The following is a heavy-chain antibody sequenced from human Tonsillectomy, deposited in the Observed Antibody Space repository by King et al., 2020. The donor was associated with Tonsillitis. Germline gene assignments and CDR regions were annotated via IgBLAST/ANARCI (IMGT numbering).Heavy chain of an antibody. CDR1: GFTFSTYG. CDR2: ISFDGNNK. CDR3: AKDGGQGGMDV. Sequence: QVQLVESGGGVVQPGRSLRLSCAASGFTFSTYGMHWVRQAPGKGLEWVAVISFDGNNKYYGDSVKGRFTISRDNSKNTVYLQMNSLRAEDTAVYYCAKDGGQGGMDVWGQGTTVTVSS. V-gene: IGHV3-30*18. J-gene: IGHJ6*02. D-gene: IGHD2-15*01.